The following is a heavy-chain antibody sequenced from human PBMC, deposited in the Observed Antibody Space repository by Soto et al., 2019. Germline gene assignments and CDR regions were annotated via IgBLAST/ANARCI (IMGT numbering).Heavy chain of an antibody. V-gene: IGHV4-30-2*01. D-gene: IGHD4-17*01. CDR1: GGSISSGGYS. CDR2: IYHSGST. Sequence: QLQLQESGSGLVKPSQTLSLTCAVSGGSISSGGYSWSWIRQPPGKGLEWIGYIYHSGSTYYNPSLKSRVAITVDXSKNPFSLKLSSVTAADTAVYYCATSQTTVTSYDYWGQGTLVTVSS. CDR3: ATSQTTVTSYDY. J-gene: IGHJ4*02.